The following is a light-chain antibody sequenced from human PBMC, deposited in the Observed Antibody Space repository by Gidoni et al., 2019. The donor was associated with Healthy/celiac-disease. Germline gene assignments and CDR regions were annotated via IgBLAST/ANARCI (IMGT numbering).Light chain of an antibody. J-gene: IGKJ4*01. V-gene: IGKV2-28*01. CDR3: MQALQTPLT. CDR1: QSLLHTNGYNY. CDR2: LGA. Sequence: DLVFSHSPLSLPVTPAEPASISCRAIQSLLHTNGYNYLVWYLQKPGQSPQLLIDLGANRASGVADRVSGSGSGTEFTLKISRGEAEDVGVYCCMQALQTPLTFGGGTKVEIK.